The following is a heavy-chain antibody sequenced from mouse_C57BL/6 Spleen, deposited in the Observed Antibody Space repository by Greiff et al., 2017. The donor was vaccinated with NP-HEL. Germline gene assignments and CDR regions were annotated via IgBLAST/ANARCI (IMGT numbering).Heavy chain of an antibody. CDR3: TRDWYYGSTFYAMDY. D-gene: IGHD1-1*01. Sequence: EVQRVESGEGLVKPGGSLKLSCAASGFTFSSYAMSWVRQTPEKRLEWVAYISSGGDYIYYADTVKGRFTISRDNARNTLYLQMSSLKSEDTAMYYCTRDWYYGSTFYAMDYWGQGTSVTVSS. CDR1: GFTFSSYA. CDR2: ISSGGDYI. J-gene: IGHJ4*01. V-gene: IGHV5-9-1*02.